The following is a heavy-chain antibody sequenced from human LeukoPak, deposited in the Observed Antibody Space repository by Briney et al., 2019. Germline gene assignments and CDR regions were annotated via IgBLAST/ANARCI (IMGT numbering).Heavy chain of an antibody. CDR2: IYYSGST. CDR3: AREYSSSSGRRAFDI. V-gene: IGHV4-61*01. CDR1: GGSVSSGSYY. Sequence: SETLSLTCTVSGGSVSSGSYYWSWIRQPPGKGLEWIGYIYYSGSTNYNPSLKSRLTISIDTSENQFSLKLSSVTAADTAVYYCAREYSSSSGRRAFDIWGQGTVVTVSS. D-gene: IGHD6-6*01. J-gene: IGHJ3*02.